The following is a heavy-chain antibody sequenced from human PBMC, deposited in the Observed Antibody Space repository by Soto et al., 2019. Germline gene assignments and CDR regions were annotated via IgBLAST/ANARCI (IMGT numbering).Heavy chain of an antibody. V-gene: IGHV1-46*01. Sequence: QVQLVQSGAEVKKPGASVKVSCKASGYTFTDYYLHWVRQAPGQGLEWMGFINPSGGSTTYLQKFQGRVTMTRDTSKGTVYMDLRSLTSEDTAVYYCARGSSVAFDYWGQGTLVTVSS. J-gene: IGHJ4*02. CDR1: GYTFTDYY. CDR3: ARGSSVAFDY. CDR2: INPSGGST. D-gene: IGHD2-21*01.